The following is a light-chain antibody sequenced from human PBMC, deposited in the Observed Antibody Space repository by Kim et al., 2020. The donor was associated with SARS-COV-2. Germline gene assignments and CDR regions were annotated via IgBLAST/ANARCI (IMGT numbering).Light chain of an antibody. J-gene: IGLJ1*01. CDR1: TSNSRDIY. CDR2: DNY. CDR3: GTWDHNLTAYV. Sequence: HKLTISCSGNTSNSRDIYISWYHKVPRTPPKLRIYDNYKRPSGIPGRFSASWTGTSATLGITGLQTGDEADYFCGTWDHNLTAYVFATGSKVTVL. V-gene: IGLV1-51*01.